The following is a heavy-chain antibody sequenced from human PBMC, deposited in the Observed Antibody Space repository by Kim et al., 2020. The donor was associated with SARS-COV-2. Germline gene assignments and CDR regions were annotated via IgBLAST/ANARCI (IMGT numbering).Heavy chain of an antibody. J-gene: IGHJ4*02. V-gene: IGHV1-18*01. CDR2: GNT. CDR3: ARISSTQPL. Sequence: GNTNYAQKLQGRVTMTTDTSTSTAYMELRSLRSDDTAVYYCARISSTQPLWGQGTLVTVSS. D-gene: IGHD2-2*01.